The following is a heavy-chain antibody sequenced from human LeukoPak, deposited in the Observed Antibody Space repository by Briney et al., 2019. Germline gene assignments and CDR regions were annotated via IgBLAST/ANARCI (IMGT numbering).Heavy chain of an antibody. D-gene: IGHD3-22*01. V-gene: IGHV4-4*07. CDR3: ARCYYDSTGYYDYFDY. J-gene: IGHJ4*02. Sequence: PSETLSLTCTVSGGPISSYYWSWIRQPAERGLEWIGRIYTSGSTNYNPSLKSRVTMSVDTSKNQFSLKLSSVTAADTAVYYCARCYYDSTGYYDYFDYWGQGTLVTVSS. CDR2: IYTSGST. CDR1: GGPISSYY.